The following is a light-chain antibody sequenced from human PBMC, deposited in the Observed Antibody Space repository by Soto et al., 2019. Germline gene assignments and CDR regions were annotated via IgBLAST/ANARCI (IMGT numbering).Light chain of an antibody. Sequence: DIQMTQSPSSLSASVGDRVTITCRASQSVGTYLSWYQQKEGKAPKLLINVASTLQSGVPSRFSGSGSGTVFPPATSSLQPKDLATYSCKQSSRTPQPFGGGPGVEIK. V-gene: IGKV1-39*01. J-gene: IGKJ4*01. CDR1: QSVGTY. CDR3: KQSSRTPQP. CDR2: VAS.